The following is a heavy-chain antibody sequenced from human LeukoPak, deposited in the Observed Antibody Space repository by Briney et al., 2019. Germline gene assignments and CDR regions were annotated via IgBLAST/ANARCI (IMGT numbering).Heavy chain of an antibody. D-gene: IGHD3-22*01. J-gene: IGHJ5*02. CDR1: GCSISSYY. V-gene: IGHV4-4*07. CDR3: ARGTYYYDSSGYPVWGFDP. CDR2: IYTSGST. Sequence: SGTLSLTCTVSGCSISSYYWSWFRRPAGKGLEWIGRIYTSGSTNYNPSLKSRVTMSVDTSKNQFSLKLSSVTAADTAVYYCARGTYYYDSSGYPVWGFDPWGQGTLVTVSS.